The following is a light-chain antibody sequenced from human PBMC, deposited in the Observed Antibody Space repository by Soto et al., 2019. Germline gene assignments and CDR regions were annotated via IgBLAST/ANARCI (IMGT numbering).Light chain of an antibody. Sequence: DIQMTQSPSSLSASIGDRVTITCRASQGISTYLNWYQQKPGKAPKLLINGASSLQSGVPSRFSGSGSGTDFTLTISSLQPEDFVTYYCQQSYSTWTFGQGTKVEIK. CDR2: GAS. CDR3: QQSYSTWT. J-gene: IGKJ1*01. CDR1: QGISTY. V-gene: IGKV1-39*01.